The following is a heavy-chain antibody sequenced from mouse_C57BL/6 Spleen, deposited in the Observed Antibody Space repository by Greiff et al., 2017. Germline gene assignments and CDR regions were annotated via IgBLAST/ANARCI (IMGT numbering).Heavy chain of an antibody. Sequence: VQLKQSGTVLARPGASVKMSCKTSGYTFTSYWMHWVKQRPGQGLEWIGAIYPGNSDTSYNQKFKGKAKLTAVTSASTAYMERSSLTNEDSAVYYFTREYYYGSRGGFAYWGQGTLVTVSA. CDR3: TREYYYGSRGGFAY. V-gene: IGHV1-5*01. J-gene: IGHJ3*01. CDR2: IYPGNSDT. CDR1: GYTFTSYW. D-gene: IGHD1-1*01.